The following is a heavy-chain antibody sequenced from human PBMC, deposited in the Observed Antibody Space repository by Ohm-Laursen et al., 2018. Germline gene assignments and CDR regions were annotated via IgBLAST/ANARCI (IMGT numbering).Heavy chain of an antibody. Sequence: GSLRLSCAASGLTVSSNYMAWVRQAPGKGLEWVSVIYSGGSTYYADSVKGRFTISRDNSKNTLYLQMNTLRAEDTAVYYCARVRTGKLDYWGQGTLVTVSS. D-gene: IGHD3/OR15-3a*01. V-gene: IGHV3-53*01. CDR3: ARVRTGKLDY. CDR1: GLTVSSNY. CDR2: IYSGGST. J-gene: IGHJ4*02.